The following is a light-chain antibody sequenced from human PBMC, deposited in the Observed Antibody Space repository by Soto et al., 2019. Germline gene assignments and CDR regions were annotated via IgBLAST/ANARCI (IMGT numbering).Light chain of an antibody. J-gene: IGKJ5*01. Sequence: DIQMTQSPSPLSASVGDRVTITCRASRSISNWLAWYQQRPGKAPYLIICDASNLDSGVSSRFSGSGSGRDFSFTITSLQPDDVATYFCQQYGSLPITLGQGTRLEIK. CDR1: RSISNW. CDR3: QQYGSLPIT. V-gene: IGKV1-5*01. CDR2: DAS.